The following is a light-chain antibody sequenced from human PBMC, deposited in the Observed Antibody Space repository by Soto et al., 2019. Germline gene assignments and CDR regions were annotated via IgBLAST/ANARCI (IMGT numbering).Light chain of an antibody. V-gene: IGLV2-23*02. CDR3: CSYAGSGTDNYV. J-gene: IGLJ1*01. CDR1: SSDVGSYNL. CDR2: EVS. Sequence: QSVLTQPASVSGSPGQSITISCTGTSSDVGSYNLVAWYQQHPGKAPKLLIYEVSKRPSGVSNRFSGSKSGNTAFLTISGLQAEDEADYYCCSYAGSGTDNYVFGSGTKLTVL.